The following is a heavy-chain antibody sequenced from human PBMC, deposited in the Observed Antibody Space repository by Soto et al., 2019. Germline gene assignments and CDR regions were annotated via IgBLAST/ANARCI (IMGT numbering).Heavy chain of an antibody. CDR2: ICAYNGNT. CDR1: GCTFTSYG. V-gene: IGHV1-18*01. CDR3: ARDRAPLTFEDIELMVYAPDAFDI. J-gene: IGHJ3*02. Sequence: AAVKVSSKASGCTFTSYGISWVRQAAGQGLEWMGWICAYNGNTNYAQRRQGRVTMTTDTSTSTAYMELRSLRSDDTAVYYCARDRAPLTFEDIELMVYAPDAFDIWGQGTMVTVSS. D-gene: IGHD2-8*01.